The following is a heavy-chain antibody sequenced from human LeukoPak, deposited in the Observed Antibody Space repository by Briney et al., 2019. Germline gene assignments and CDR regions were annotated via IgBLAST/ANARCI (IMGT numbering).Heavy chain of an antibody. CDR1: GYTFTGYY. Sequence: EASVKVSCKASGYTFTGYYMHWVRQAPGQGLEWMGWINPNSGGTNYAQKFQGRVTMTRDTSISTAYMELSRLRSEDTAIYYCARGDGEAAAGTENWFDPWGQGTLVTVSS. J-gene: IGHJ5*02. CDR3: ARGDGEAAAGTENWFDP. D-gene: IGHD6-13*01. CDR2: INPNSGGT. V-gene: IGHV1-2*02.